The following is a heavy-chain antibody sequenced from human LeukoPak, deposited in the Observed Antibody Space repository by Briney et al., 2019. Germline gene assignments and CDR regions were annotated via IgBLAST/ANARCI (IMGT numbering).Heavy chain of an antibody. J-gene: IGHJ4*02. CDR2: ISGSDGSS. Sequence: PGGSLRLSCAASGFTFNSFAMNWVRQAPGKGLEWVSSISGSDGSSHYADFVKGRFTISRDNSKNTLHLQMNSLRAEDTAVYYCAKSLGVGGYTRYKGFDQWGQGTPVTVSS. D-gene: IGHD3-16*02. V-gene: IGHV3-23*01. CDR3: AKSLGVGGYTRYKGFDQ. CDR1: GFTFNSFA.